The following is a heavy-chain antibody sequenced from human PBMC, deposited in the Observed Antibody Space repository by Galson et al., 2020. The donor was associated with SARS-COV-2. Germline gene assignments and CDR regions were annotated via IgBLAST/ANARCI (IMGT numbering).Heavy chain of an antibody. CDR3: ARVGAHLGFDP. V-gene: IGHV3-30-3*01. J-gene: IGHJ5*02. CDR2: ISYDGSNK. Sequence: TGGSLRLSCAASGFTFSSYAMHWVRQAPGKGLEWVAVISYDGSNKYYADSVKGRFTISRDNSKNTLYLQMNSLRAEDTAVYYCARVGAHLGFDPWGQGTLVTVSS. CDR1: GFTFSSYA.